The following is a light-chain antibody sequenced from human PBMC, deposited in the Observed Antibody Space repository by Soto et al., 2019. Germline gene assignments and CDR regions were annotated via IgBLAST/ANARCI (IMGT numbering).Light chain of an antibody. CDR2: WAS. Sequence: DIVMTQSPDSLAVSLGERATINCKSSQSVLYSSNNKNYLAWYQQKPGQAPKLLIYWASTRESGVPDRFSGCGSGTDFTLTISSLQAEDVAVYYCQQYYSTPRTFGQGTKVEIK. CDR1: QSVLYSSNNKNY. CDR3: QQYYSTPRT. J-gene: IGKJ1*01. V-gene: IGKV4-1*01.